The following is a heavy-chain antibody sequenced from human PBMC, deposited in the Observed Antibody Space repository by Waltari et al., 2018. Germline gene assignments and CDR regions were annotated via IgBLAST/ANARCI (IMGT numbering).Heavy chain of an antibody. CDR1: GGSISSSSYY. J-gene: IGHJ4*02. D-gene: IGHD6-19*01. CDR3: ARQRRGWWAVDY. V-gene: IGHV4-39*01. Sequence: QLQLQESGPGLVKPSETLSLTCTVSGGSISSSSYYWGWIRQPPGKGLEWIGSIYYSGSTYYNPSLKSRVTISVDTSKNQFSLKLSSVTAADTAVYYCARQRRGWWAVDYWGQGNLVTVSS. CDR2: IYYSGST.